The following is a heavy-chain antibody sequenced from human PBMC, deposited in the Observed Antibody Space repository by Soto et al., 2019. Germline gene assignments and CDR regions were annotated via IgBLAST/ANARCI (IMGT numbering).Heavy chain of an antibody. CDR1: GFTFSSYI. J-gene: IGHJ4*02. Sequence: GGSLRLSCAASGFTFSSYIMNWVRQAPGKGLEWVSSISSSSSYIYYADSVKGRFTISRDNAKNSLYLQMNSLRAEDTAVYYCARVAPYYDFWSGCLDYWGQGTLVTVS. V-gene: IGHV3-21*01. CDR2: ISSSSSYI. D-gene: IGHD3-3*01. CDR3: ARVAPYYDFWSGCLDY.